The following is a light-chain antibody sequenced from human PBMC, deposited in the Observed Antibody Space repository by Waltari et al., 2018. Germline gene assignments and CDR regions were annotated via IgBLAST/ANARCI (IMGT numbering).Light chain of an antibody. V-gene: IGLV2-11*01. CDR3: SSYDSSLSASV. J-gene: IGLJ1*01. Sequence: QSALNQPRSVSRSPGQSVTIPCTGTSSDIGAYNYVSWYQQHPGKLPKPILYDVTKRPSGVHDRFSGSKSGNTASLTISGLQAEDEADYYCSSYDSSLSASVFGTGTKVTVL. CDR2: DVT. CDR1: SSDIGAYNY.